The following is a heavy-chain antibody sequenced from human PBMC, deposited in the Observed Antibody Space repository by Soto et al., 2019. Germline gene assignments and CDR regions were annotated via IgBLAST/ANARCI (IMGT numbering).Heavy chain of an antibody. CDR1: GFTFDDYA. J-gene: IGHJ4*02. CDR2: ISWNSGSI. CDR3: AKSNGITGSHFDY. V-gene: IGHV3-9*01. Sequence: GGSLRLSCAASGFTFDDYAMHWVRQAPGKGLEWVSGISWNSGSIGYADSVKGRFTISRDNAKNSLYLQMNSLRAEDTALYYCAKSNGITGSHFDYWGQGTLVTVSS. D-gene: IGHD1-20*01.